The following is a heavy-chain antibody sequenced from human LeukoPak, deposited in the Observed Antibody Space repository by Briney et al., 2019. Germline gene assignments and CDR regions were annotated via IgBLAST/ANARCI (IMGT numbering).Heavy chain of an antibody. J-gene: IGHJ6*02. CDR3: ARGRTMARGALWRNYYYYGMDV. CDR1: GGSFSGYY. Sequence: SETLSLICAVYGGSFSGYYWSWIRQPPGKGLEWIGEINHSGSTNYNPSLKSRVTISVDTSKNQFSLKLSSVTAADTAVYYCARGRTMARGALWRNYYYYGMDVWGQGTMVTVSS. D-gene: IGHD3-10*01. CDR2: INHSGST. V-gene: IGHV4-34*01.